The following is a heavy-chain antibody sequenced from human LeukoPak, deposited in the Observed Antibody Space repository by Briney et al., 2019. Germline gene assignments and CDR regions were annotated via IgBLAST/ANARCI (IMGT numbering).Heavy chain of an antibody. Sequence: ASVKVSCKASGYTFTSYGISWVRQAPGQGLGWMGWISAYNGNTNYAQKLQGRVTMTTDTSTSTAYMELRSLRSDDTAVYYCARDAGIAARPNNWFDPWGQGTLVTVSS. CDR2: ISAYNGNT. CDR3: ARDAGIAARPNNWFDP. CDR1: GYTFTSYG. J-gene: IGHJ5*02. V-gene: IGHV1-18*01. D-gene: IGHD6-6*01.